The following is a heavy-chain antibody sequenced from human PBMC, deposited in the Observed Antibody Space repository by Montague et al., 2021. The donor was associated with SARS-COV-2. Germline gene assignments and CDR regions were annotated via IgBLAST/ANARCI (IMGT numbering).Heavy chain of an antibody. D-gene: IGHD3-10*01. CDR3: ARLGDGVVPSPILGVGPYYSYYYMDV. Sequence: SETLSLTCAVHGGSFSTYSWNWIRQPPGKGLECIGEIHHGGSTNYNPSLKSRVTISADTSKNPFSLKLTSVAAADTAVYYCARLGDGVVPSPILGVGPYYSYYYMDVWGKGTTV. CDR2: IHHGGST. V-gene: IGHV4-34*01. CDR1: GGSFSTYS. J-gene: IGHJ6*03.